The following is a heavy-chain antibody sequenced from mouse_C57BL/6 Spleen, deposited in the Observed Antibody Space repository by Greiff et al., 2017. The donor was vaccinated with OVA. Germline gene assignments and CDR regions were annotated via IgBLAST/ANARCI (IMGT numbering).Heavy chain of an antibody. D-gene: IGHD1-1*01. Sequence: VQLQQSGAELARPGASVKMSCKASGYTFTSYTMHWVKQRPGQGLEWIGYINPSSGYTKYNQKFKDKATLTADKSSSTAYMQLSSLTSEASAVYYCASVGVITTVVATPYYAMDYWGQGTSVTVSS. CDR3: ASVGVITTVVATPYYAMDY. V-gene: IGHV1-4*01. CDR1: GYTFTSYT. J-gene: IGHJ4*01. CDR2: INPSSGYT.